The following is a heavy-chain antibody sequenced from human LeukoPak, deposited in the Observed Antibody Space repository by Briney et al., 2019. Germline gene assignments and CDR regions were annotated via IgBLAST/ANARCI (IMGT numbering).Heavy chain of an antibody. CDR1: GYTFTSYA. J-gene: IGHJ5*02. D-gene: IGHD3-9*01. Sequence: ASVKVSCKASGYTFTSYAMHWVRQAPGQRLEWMGWINAGNGNTKYSQKFQGRVTITRDTSASTAYMELSSLRSEDTAVYYCARGPKYYDILTGYSWGQGTLVTVSS. CDR3: ARGPKYYDILTGYS. CDR2: INAGNGNT. V-gene: IGHV1-3*01.